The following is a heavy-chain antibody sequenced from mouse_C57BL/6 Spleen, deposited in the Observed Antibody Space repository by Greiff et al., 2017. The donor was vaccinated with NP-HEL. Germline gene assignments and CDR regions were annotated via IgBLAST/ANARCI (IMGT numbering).Heavy chain of an antibody. D-gene: IGHD1-1*01. CDR3: ARHYYGSSGYFDV. CDR1: GYAFSSSW. V-gene: IGHV1-82*01. CDR2: IYPGDGDT. Sequence: QVQLQQSGPEQVKPGASVKISCKASGYAFSSSWMNWVKQRPGKGLEWIGRIYPGDGDTNYNGKFKGKATLTADKSSSTAYMQLSSLTSEDSAVYFCARHYYGSSGYFDVWDTGTTVTVSS. J-gene: IGHJ1*03.